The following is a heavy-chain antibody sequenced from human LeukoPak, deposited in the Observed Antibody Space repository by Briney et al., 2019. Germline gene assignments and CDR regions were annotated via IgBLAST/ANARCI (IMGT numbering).Heavy chain of an antibody. J-gene: IGHJ4*02. CDR2: IYYTGTT. Sequence: SETLSLTCVVSGGSISRNTYNWGWIRQPPRKGLEWVGHIYYTGTTSYNPSLRSRVTISVDTSKSQFSLKLNSVTATDTAVYFCARLVSPVARTLIDYWGQGTLVTVSS. CDR3: ARLVSPVARTLIDY. V-gene: IGHV4-39*01. CDR1: GGSISRNTYN. D-gene: IGHD2-2*01.